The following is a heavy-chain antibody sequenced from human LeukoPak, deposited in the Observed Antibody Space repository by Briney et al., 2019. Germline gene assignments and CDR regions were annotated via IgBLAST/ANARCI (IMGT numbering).Heavy chain of an antibody. CDR1: GFTFSSYG. D-gene: IGHD3-10*01. J-gene: IGHJ2*01. CDR2: ISYDGSNK. CDR3: ARDLGGSGSVDWYFDL. V-gene: IGHV3-30*03. Sequence: GGSLRLSCAASGFTFSSYGMHWVRQAPGKGLEWVAVISYDGSNKYYADSVKGRFTISRDNSKNTLYLQMNSLRAEDTAVYYCARDLGGSGSVDWYFDLWGRGTLVTVSS.